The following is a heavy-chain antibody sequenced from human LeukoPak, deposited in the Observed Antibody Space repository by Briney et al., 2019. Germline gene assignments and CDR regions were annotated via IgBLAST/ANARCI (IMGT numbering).Heavy chain of an antibody. Sequence: GESLKISCKGSGYSFTSYWIGWVRQVPGKGLEWMGIIYPGDSDTRYSPSFQGQVTISADKSISTAYLQWSSLKASDTAMYYCARHKSDYVWGSYRESDYWGQGTLVTVSS. J-gene: IGHJ4*02. CDR2: IYPGDSDT. CDR3: ARHKSDYVWGSYRESDY. V-gene: IGHV5-51*01. CDR1: GYSFTSYW. D-gene: IGHD3-16*02.